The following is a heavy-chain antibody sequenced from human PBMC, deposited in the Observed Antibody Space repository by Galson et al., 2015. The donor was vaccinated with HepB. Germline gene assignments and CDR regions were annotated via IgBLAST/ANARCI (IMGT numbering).Heavy chain of an antibody. V-gene: IGHV3-30-3*01. CDR2: ISYDGSNK. CDR1: GFTFSSYA. Sequence: SLRLSCAASGFTFSSYAMHWVRQAPGKGLEWVAVISYDGSNKYYADSVKGRFTISRDNSKNTLYLQMNSLRAEDTAVYYCARESFGGYSYGYSLDYWGQGTLVTVSS. CDR3: ARESFGGYSYGYSLDY. D-gene: IGHD5-18*01. J-gene: IGHJ4*02.